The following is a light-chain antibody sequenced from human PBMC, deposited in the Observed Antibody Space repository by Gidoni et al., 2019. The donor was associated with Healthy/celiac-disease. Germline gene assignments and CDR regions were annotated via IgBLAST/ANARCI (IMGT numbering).Light chain of an antibody. V-gene: IGKV1-5*03. CDR1: QSISSW. CDR2: KAS. CDR3: QQYNSYPWT. Sequence: DIQMTQSPSTLSASVGDRVTITCRASQSISSWLAWYQQKPGKAPKLLIYKASSLESGVPSRFSGSGSGTEFTLTISSLQPGDFATYYCQQYNSYPWTFGQGSKVEIK. J-gene: IGKJ1*01.